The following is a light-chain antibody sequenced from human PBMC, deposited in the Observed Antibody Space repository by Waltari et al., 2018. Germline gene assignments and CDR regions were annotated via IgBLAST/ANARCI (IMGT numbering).Light chain of an antibody. Sequence: QAVLTQPSSLSASPGASASLPCTLRSGVNVVPYRLYLFQQTPGSPPRYLLRYRSDSDKQQGSGVPSRFSGSKDASANAGILVISGLQSEDEADYYCMTWHSSAVVFGGGTKLTVL. J-gene: IGLJ2*01. CDR1: SGVNVVPYR. V-gene: IGLV5-45*03. CDR3: MTWHSSAVV. CDR2: YRSDSDK.